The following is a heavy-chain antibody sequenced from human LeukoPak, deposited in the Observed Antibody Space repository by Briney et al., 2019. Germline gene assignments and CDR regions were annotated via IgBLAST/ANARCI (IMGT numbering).Heavy chain of an antibody. CDR2: ISWDGGST. Sequence: GGSLRLSCAASGFTFDDYAMHWVRQAPGKGLEWVSLISWDGGSTYYADSVKGRFTISRDNSKTSLYLQMNSLRAEDTALYYCAKDGTSIAALTVNYYYYMDVWGKGTTVTVSS. CDR3: AKDGTSIAALTVNYYYYMDV. J-gene: IGHJ6*03. V-gene: IGHV3-43D*03. CDR1: GFTFDDYA. D-gene: IGHD6-6*01.